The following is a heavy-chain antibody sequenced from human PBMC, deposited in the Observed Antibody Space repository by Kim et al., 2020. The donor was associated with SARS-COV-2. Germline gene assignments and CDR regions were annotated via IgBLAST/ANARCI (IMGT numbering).Heavy chain of an antibody. CDR1: GDSINSYY. Sequence: SETLSLTCTVSGDSINSYYWNWIRQPPGKGLEWIGNIYHTGSTNYNPSLKSRVTISVDTSTNQFSLNLSSVTAADTAVYYCARRVRGYSYGYYDSWGQGTLVTVSS. D-gene: IGHD3-10*01. J-gene: IGHJ5*02. CDR3: ARRVRGYSYGYYDS. V-gene: IGHV4-59*08. CDR2: IYHTGST.